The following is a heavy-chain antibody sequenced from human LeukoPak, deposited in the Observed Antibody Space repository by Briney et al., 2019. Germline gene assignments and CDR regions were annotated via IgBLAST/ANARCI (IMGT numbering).Heavy chain of an antibody. J-gene: IGHJ6*03. CDR3: AKAYSNYDPHYYYYYMDV. CDR2: ISGSGGST. Sequence: GGSLRLSCAASGFTFSSYAMSWVRQAPGKGLEWVSSISGSGGSTYYADSVKGRFTISRDKSKNTLYLQMNSLRAEDTAVYYCAKAYSNYDPHYYYYYMDVWGKGTTVTVSS. D-gene: IGHD4-11*01. V-gene: IGHV3-23*01. CDR1: GFTFSSYA.